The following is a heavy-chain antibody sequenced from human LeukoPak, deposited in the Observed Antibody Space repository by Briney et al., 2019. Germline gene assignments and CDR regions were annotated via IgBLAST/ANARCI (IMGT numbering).Heavy chain of an antibody. CDR3: ARGITYYYDSSGPPGDY. CDR2: ISYYGSNK. CDR1: GFTFSSYA. V-gene: IGHV3-30-3*01. J-gene: IGHJ4*02. Sequence: PGRSLRLSCLSSGFTFSSYAMHWVRQAPGKGLAGVAVISYYGSNKYYADSVKGRFTISRDNSKNTLYLQMNSLRAEDTAVYYCARGITYYYDSSGPPGDYWGQGTLVTVSS. D-gene: IGHD3-22*01.